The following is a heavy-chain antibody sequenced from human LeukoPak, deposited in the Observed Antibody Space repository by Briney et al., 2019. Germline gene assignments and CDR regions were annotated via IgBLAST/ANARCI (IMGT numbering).Heavy chain of an antibody. J-gene: IGHJ4*02. Sequence: GGSLRLSCAASGFTFSSYDMHWVRQATGKGLEWVSAIGTAGDTYYPGSVKGRFTISRENAKKSLYLQMNSLRAGDTAVYYCARGCSSTSCYEAFDYWGQGNLVTVSS. CDR1: GFTFSSYD. CDR2: IGTAGDT. CDR3: ARGCSSTSCYEAFDY. V-gene: IGHV3-13*01. D-gene: IGHD2-2*01.